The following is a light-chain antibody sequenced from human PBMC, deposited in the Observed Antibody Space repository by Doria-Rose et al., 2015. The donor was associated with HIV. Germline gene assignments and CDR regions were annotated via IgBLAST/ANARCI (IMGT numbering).Light chain of an antibody. Sequence: LTQSLGTLSLSPGERATLSCRASQSFSSTYLAWYQQKPGQAPSLLIYDGSTRATGIPDRFSASGSGTDSTLTINRLEPEDFALYYCHQYGTSRTFGQGTKVE. CDR3: HQYGTSRT. J-gene: IGKJ1*01. CDR2: DGS. CDR1: QSFSSTY. V-gene: IGKV3-20*01.